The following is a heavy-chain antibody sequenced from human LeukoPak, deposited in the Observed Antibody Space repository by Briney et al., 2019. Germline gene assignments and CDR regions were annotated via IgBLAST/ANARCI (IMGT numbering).Heavy chain of an antibody. Sequence: GGSLRLSCAASGFTFSSYWMSWVRQAPGKGLEWVANIKQDGSEKYYVDSVKGRFTISRDNAKNSLYLQMNSLRAEDTAVYYCAKESQLSYRGTFYIDYWGQGNLVTVSS. CDR1: GFTFSSYW. J-gene: IGHJ4*02. CDR2: IKQDGSEK. D-gene: IGHD1-26*01. V-gene: IGHV3-7*01. CDR3: AKESQLSYRGTFYIDY.